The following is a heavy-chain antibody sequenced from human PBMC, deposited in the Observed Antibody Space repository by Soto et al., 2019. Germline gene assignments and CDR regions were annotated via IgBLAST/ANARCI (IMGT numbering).Heavy chain of an antibody. J-gene: IGHJ5*02. CDR3: AKGYSSGYTWFDP. CDR1: GFTSSSYA. V-gene: IGHV3-23*01. CDR2: ISGSGDST. Sequence: PGGSLRLSCAASGFTSSSYAMSWVRQAPGKGPQWVSGISGSGDSTHHADAVKGRFTISRDNSKNTLYLQVNSLRAEDTAVYYCAKGYSSGYTWFDPWGQGTLVTVSS. D-gene: IGHD6-19*01.